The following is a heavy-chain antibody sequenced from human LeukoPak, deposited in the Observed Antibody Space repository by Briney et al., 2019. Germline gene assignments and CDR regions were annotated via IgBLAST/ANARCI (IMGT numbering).Heavy chain of an antibody. D-gene: IGHD6-19*01. CDR2: INHSGST. V-gene: IGHV4-34*01. J-gene: IGHJ5*02. Sequence: PETLSLTCAVYGGSFSGYYWSWIRQPPGKGLEWIGEINHSGSTNYNSSLKSRVTISVDTSKNQFSLKLSSVTAADTAVYYCASGAVAGTGRTTWGQGTLVTVSS. CDR3: ASGAVAGTGRTT. CDR1: GGSFSGYY.